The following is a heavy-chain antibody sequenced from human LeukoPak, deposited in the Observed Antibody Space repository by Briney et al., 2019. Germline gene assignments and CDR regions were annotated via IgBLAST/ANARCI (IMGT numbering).Heavy chain of an antibody. CDR1: GFTFSSYA. J-gene: IGHJ4*02. CDR2: ISGSGGST. CDR3: AKGVRGVIINYFDY. Sequence: GGSLRLSCAASGFTFSSYAMSWVRQAPGKGLEWVSAISGSGGSTYCADSVKGRFTIPRDNSKNTLYLQMNSLRAEDTAVYYCAKGVRGVIINYFDYWGQGTLVTVSS. D-gene: IGHD3-10*01. V-gene: IGHV3-23*01.